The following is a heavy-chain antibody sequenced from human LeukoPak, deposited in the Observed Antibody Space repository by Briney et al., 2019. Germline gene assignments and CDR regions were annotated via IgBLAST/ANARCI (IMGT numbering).Heavy chain of an antibody. CDR1: GFPFSSYC. CDR2: IKQDGSKK. CDR3: TRVGYIDEGIDY. J-gene: IGHJ4*02. D-gene: IGHD5-24*01. Sequence: GGSLRLSCVASGFPFSSYCMTWVRQAPGKGLEWVANIKQDGSKKSYVDSVKGRFTISRDNDKNSLYLHMNSQRAEDTAIYYCTRVGYIDEGIDYWGQGTLVTVSS. V-gene: IGHV3-7*04.